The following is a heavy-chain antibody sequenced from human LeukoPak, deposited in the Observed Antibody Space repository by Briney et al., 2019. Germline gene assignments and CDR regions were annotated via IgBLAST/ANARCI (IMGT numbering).Heavy chain of an antibody. V-gene: IGHV4-34*01. J-gene: IGHJ5*02. CDR3: ASGVIAAGRPNWFDP. CDR2: INHSGST. Sequence: SETLSLTCAVYGGSFSGYYWSWIRQPPGEGLEWIGEINHSGSTNYNPSLKSRVTISVDTSKNQFSLKLSSVTAADTAVYYCASGVIAAGRPNWFDPWGQGTLVTVSS. CDR1: GGSFSGYY. D-gene: IGHD6-13*01.